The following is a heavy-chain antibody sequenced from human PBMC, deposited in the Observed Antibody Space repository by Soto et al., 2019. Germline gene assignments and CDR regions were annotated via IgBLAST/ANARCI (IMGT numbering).Heavy chain of an antibody. V-gene: IGHV4-39*01. Sequence: QLQLQESGPGLVKPSETLSLTCTVSGGSISSSSYYWGWIRQPPGKGLEWIGSIYYSGSTYYNPSLKSRVTISVDTSKNQFSLKLSSVTAADTAVYYCARLPGSYFRATFDYWGQGTLVTVSS. D-gene: IGHD1-26*01. J-gene: IGHJ4*02. CDR3: ARLPGSYFRATFDY. CDR1: GGSISSSSYY. CDR2: IYYSGST.